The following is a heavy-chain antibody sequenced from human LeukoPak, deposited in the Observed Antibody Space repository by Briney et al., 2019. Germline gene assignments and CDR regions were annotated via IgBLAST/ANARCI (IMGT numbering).Heavy chain of an antibody. Sequence: PGGSLRLSCAASGFTFDDYGMNSVRQAPGKGLEWVSGINWNGDNTHYADSVKGRFTISRDNAKNSLYLQMNSLRAEDTALYYCARGSTYYDILTGYHYYFDYWGQGALVTVSS. CDR1: GFTFDDYG. CDR2: INWNGDNT. D-gene: IGHD3-9*01. J-gene: IGHJ4*02. V-gene: IGHV3-20*04. CDR3: ARGSTYYDILTGYHYYFDY.